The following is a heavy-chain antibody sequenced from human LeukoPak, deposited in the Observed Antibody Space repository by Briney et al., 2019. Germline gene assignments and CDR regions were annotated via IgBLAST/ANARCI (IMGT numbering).Heavy chain of an antibody. V-gene: IGHV3-30*02. Sequence: PGGPLRLSCAASGFTFSSYGMHWVRKAPGKGLEWVAFIRYDGSNKYYADSVKGRFTISKDNSKNTLYLQMNSPRAEDTAVYYCARDADSSSWYLTDWGQGTLVTVSS. CDR2: IRYDGSNK. CDR1: GFTFSSYG. D-gene: IGHD6-13*01. J-gene: IGHJ4*02. CDR3: ARDADSSSWYLTD.